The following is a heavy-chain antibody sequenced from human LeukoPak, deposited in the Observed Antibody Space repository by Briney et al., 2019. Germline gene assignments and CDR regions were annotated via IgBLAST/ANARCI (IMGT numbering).Heavy chain of an antibody. CDR1: GYTFTGYY. J-gene: IGHJ6*02. CDR2: INPNSGGT. D-gene: IGHD6-19*01. Sequence: ASVKVSCTASGYTFTGYYMHWVRQAPGQGLEWMGWINPNSGGTNYAQKFQGRVTMTRDTSISTAYMELSRLRSDDTAVYYCARDWQWLVPHGMDVWGQGTTVTVSS. CDR3: ARDWQWLVPHGMDV. V-gene: IGHV1-2*02.